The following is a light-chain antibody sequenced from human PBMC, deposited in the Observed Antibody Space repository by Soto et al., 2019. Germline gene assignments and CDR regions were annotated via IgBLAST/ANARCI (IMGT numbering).Light chain of an antibody. CDR1: QSISST. Sequence: EIVLTQPPATLSLSPGERATLSCKASQSISSTSLAWYQQKPGQAPRLLIYGASSWAAGIPDRFSGSGSGTEFTLTISGLQSDDFAVYFCQQYNKWPPWTFGHGTKVDIK. CDR2: GAS. V-gene: IGKV3D-15*01. J-gene: IGKJ1*01. CDR3: QQYNKWPPWT.